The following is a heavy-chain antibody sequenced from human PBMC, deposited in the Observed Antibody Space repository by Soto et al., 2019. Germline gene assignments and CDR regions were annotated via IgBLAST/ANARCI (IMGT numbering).Heavy chain of an antibody. CDR2: INQDGSEK. D-gene: IGHD3-22*01. V-gene: IGHV3-7*01. Sequence: GGTLSLSCAASGFTFSSYWMNWVRQAPGKGLEWVARINQDGSEKSNVDSVRGRFTISRDNAKNSLYLQMNSLRAEDTAVYYCARGDDSSGYYPGAFDIWGQGTMVTVSS. J-gene: IGHJ3*02. CDR1: GFTFSSYW. CDR3: ARGDDSSGYYPGAFDI.